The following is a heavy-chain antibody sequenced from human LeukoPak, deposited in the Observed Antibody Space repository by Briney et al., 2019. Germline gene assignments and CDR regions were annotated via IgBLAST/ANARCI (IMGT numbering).Heavy chain of an antibody. V-gene: IGHV3-23*01. CDR2: VSGSGDTT. J-gene: IGHJ4*02. D-gene: IGHD1-26*01. Sequence: GGSLRLSCAASGATFSGYAVHWVRQAPGKGLEWVSAVSGSGDTTYHADSVKGRFTISRDNSKNTLYLQMNSLSAEDTAVYYCAKDWPPSGDYYGLFDYWGRGILVTVSS. CDR3: AKDWPPSGDYYGLFDY. CDR1: GATFSGYA.